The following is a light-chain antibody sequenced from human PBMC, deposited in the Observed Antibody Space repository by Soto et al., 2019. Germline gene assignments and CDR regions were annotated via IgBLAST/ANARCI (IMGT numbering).Light chain of an antibody. V-gene: IGLV1-44*01. Sequence: VVTQPPSASGTPGLRVTFSCSGSSSNIGSNPVSWYQQLPGTAPKLPIYDNERPSGVPDRFSGSKSGTSASLAISGLQSEDEADYYCASWDASLNGVVFGGGTKLTVL. CDR2: DN. J-gene: IGLJ2*01. CDR3: ASWDASLNGVV. CDR1: SSNIGSNP.